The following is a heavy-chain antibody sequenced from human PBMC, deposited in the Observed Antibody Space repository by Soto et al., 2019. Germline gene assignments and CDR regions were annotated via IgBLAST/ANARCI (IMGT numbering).Heavy chain of an antibody. CDR1: GYTFINYG. CDR2: ITDYNGYT. Sequence: QVQLVQSGPEVKKSGASVKISCKASGYTFINYGISWVRQAPGQGLEWMGWITDYNGYTKYARKFQDRVTMTTDTSTTTAYIELRSLRSDDTAVYFCARDDFGDLWRTFDLWGQGTKVTVSS. D-gene: IGHD4-17*01. CDR3: ARDDFGDLWRTFDL. J-gene: IGHJ3*01. V-gene: IGHV1-18*04.